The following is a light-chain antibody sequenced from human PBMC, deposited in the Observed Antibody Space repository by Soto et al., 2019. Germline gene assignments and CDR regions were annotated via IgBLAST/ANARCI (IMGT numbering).Light chain of an antibody. CDR3: SSYAGSNIEEV. V-gene: IGLV2-8*01. CDR1: SSDVGGFNY. CDR2: EVS. Sequence: QSALTQPPSASGSPGQSVTISCTGSSSDVGGFNYVSWYQHHPGKAPKLMIYEVSKRPSGVPDRFSGSKSGNTASLTVAGLQPEDEADYYCSSYAGSNIEEVFGGGTQLTVL. J-gene: IGLJ2*01.